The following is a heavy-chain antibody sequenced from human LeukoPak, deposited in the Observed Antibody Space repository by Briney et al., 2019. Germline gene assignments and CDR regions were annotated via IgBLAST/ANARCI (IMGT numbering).Heavy chain of an antibody. J-gene: IGHJ5*02. CDR2: INPNSGET. CDR3: ARDPSGYRGYENWFDP. Sequence: ASVKVSCKASGYSFTDYYIHWVRQAPGQGLEWMGWINPNSGETNYAQEFQGRVTMTRDTSIRTAYMELSRLRSDDTAVYYCARDPSGYRGYENWFDPWGQGTLVTVSS. D-gene: IGHD5-12*01. V-gene: IGHV1-2*02. CDR1: GYSFTDYY.